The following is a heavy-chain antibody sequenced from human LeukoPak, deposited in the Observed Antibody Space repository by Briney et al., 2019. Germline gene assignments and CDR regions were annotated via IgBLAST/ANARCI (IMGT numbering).Heavy chain of an antibody. CDR1: GFAVSSSY. J-gene: IGHJ1*01. D-gene: IGHD3-10*01. CDR2: IYSDGST. CDR3: ARDPYGYGSA. V-gene: IGHV3-53*01. Sequence: GGSLRLSCAASGFAVSSSYMSWVRQAPGRGLEWVSVIYSDGSTYYADSVKGRFTISRDNSRNTLYLQMNSLRAEDTAMYYCARDPYGYGSAWGQGTLVTVSS.